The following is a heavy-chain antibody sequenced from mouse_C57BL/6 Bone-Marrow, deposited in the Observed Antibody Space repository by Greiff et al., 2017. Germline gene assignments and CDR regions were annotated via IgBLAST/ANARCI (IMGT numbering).Heavy chain of an antibody. CDR2: IWTGGGT. Sequence: VMLVESGPGLVAPAQSLSLPCTVSGFSLTSYAISWVRQPPGKGLEWLGVIWTGGGTNYNYALKSRLGISKDNSKTQVFLKMNRLQTDDTARYYCARGGSSYYYWGQGTILTVSS. D-gene: IGHD1-1*01. CDR3: ARGGSSYYY. J-gene: IGHJ2*01. CDR1: GFSLTSYA. V-gene: IGHV2-9-1*01.